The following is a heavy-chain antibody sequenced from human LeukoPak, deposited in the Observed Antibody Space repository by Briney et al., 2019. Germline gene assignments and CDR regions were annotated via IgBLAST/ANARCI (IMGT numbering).Heavy chain of an antibody. V-gene: IGHV3-48*03. CDR2: IGAGADI. J-gene: IGHJ6*03. Sequence: PGGSQRLSCAASGFIFSSYELNWVRQAPGKGLECVSYIGAGADIYYSDSVKGRFTISRENAKNSLYMQMNNLRVEDTGIYYCARDGTKGNPRWLQPYYYYHYMDNRGQGTPVTVSS. D-gene: IGHD5-24*01. CDR1: GFIFSSYE. CDR3: ARDGTKGNPRWLQPYYYYHYMDN.